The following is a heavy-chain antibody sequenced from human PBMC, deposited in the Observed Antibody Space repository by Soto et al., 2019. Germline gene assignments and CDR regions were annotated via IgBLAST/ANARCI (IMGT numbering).Heavy chain of an antibody. J-gene: IGHJ3*02. CDR2: IYPGDSDT. V-gene: IGHV5-51*01. CDR3: ASTYYDSSGYYFADAFDI. CDR1: GYSFTSYL. Sequence: GESLKISCXGSGYSFTSYLIGWVRQMPGKGLEWMGIIYPGDSDTRYSPSFQGQVTISADKSISTAYLQWSSLKASDTAMYYCASTYYDSSGYYFADAFDIWGQGTMVTVSS. D-gene: IGHD3-22*01.